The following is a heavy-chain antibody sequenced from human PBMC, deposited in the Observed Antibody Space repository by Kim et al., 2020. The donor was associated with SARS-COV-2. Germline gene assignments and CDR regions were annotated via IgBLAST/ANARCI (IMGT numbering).Heavy chain of an antibody. V-gene: IGHV4-34*01. J-gene: IGHJ6*02. D-gene: IGHD3-3*01. CDR2: INHSGST. CDR3: AGQRFLEWLLTLRYYYVMYV. CDR1: GGSFSGYY. Sequence: SETLSLTCAVYGGSFSGYYWSWIRQPPGKGLEWIGEINHSGSTNYNPSLKSRVTISVDMSKNQFSLKLSSVTAADTAVYYCAGQRFLEWLLTLRYYYVMYVWGQATTVTVSS.